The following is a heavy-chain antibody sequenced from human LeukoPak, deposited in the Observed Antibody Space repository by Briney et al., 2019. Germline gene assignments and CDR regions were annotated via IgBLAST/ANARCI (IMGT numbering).Heavy chain of an antibody. D-gene: IGHD6-13*01. CDR3: AKTPYSSSWYSDWYFDL. CDR2: IRYDGSNK. CDR1: GFTFSSYA. V-gene: IGHV3-30*02. J-gene: IGHJ2*01. Sequence: GGSLRPSCAAYGFTFSSYAMHWVRQAPGKGLEWVAFIRYDGSNKYYADSVKGRFTISRDNSKNTLYLQMNSLRAEDTAVYYCAKTPYSSSWYSDWYFDLWGRGTLVTVSS.